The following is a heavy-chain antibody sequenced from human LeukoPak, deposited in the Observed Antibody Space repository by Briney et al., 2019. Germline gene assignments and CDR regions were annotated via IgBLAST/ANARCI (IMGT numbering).Heavy chain of an antibody. D-gene: IGHD6-13*01. CDR3: AREAAAGTFYFDY. V-gene: IGHV4-4*07. CDR1: GDSISNYY. J-gene: IGHJ4*02. CDR2: IYTSGST. Sequence: SESLSLTCIVSGDSISNYYWSWIRQPAGKGLEWIGRIYTSGSTNYNPSLKSRVTMSVDTSKNQFSLKLSSVTAADTAVYYCAREAAAGTFYFDYWGQGTLVTVSS.